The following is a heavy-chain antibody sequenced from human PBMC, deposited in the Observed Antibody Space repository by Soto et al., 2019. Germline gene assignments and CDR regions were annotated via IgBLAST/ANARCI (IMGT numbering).Heavy chain of an antibody. CDR1: GFTFSSYA. V-gene: IGHV3-23*01. Sequence: GGSLRLSYAASGFTFSSYAMSWVRQGPGKGLEWVSAISGRGGSTYYSDYVKGRFTISRDNSKNHLYLQINSLRAEDTAVHYSAKPLAVAGTMLGKVYAFDIWGQGTMVTGSS. D-gene: IGHD6-19*01. CDR3: AKPLAVAGTMLGKVYAFDI. CDR2: ISGRGGST. J-gene: IGHJ3*02.